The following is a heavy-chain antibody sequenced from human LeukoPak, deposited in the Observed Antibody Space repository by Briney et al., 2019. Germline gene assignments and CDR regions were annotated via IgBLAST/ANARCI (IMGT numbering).Heavy chain of an antibody. CDR2: IKQDGSEK. D-gene: IGHD6-19*01. J-gene: IGHJ4*02. CDR3: ARKSYTSGCFDY. Sequence: QPGGSLRLSCAASGFTFSSYWMTWVRQAPGKGLEWVANIKQDGSEKYYVGSVKGRFTISRDNAKISLYLQMNSLRAEDTAVYYCARKSYTSGCFDYWGQGTLVTVSS. V-gene: IGHV3-7*05. CDR1: GFTFSSYW.